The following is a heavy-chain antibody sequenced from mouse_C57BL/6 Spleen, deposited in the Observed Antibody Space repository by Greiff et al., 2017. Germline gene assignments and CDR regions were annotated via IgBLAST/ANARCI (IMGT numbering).Heavy chain of an antibody. CDR3: AREGGNDGGFDY. CDR2: LYPGDGDT. Sequence: VQLQQSGAELVKPGASVKISCKASGYAFSSYWMNWVKQRPGKGLEWIGQLYPGDGDTNYNGKFKGKATLTADKSSSTAYMQLSSLTSEDSAVYYCAREGGNDGGFDYWGQGTTLTVSS. J-gene: IGHJ2*01. D-gene: IGHD2-2*01. V-gene: IGHV1-80*01. CDR1: GYAFSSYW.